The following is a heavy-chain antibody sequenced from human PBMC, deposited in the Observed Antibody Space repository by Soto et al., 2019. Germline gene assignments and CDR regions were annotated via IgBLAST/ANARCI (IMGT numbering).Heavy chain of an antibody. CDR2: IIPILGIA. Sequence: QVQLVQSGAEVKKPGSSVKVSCKASGGTFSSYTISWVRQAPGQGLEWMGRIIPILGIANYAQKFQGRVTTTADKSTSTAYMELSSLRSEDTAVYYCARGSCSSTSCYAGGGYYYYMDVWGKGTTVTVSS. J-gene: IGHJ6*03. D-gene: IGHD2-2*01. CDR3: ARGSCSSTSCYAGGGYYYYMDV. V-gene: IGHV1-69*02. CDR1: GGTFSSYT.